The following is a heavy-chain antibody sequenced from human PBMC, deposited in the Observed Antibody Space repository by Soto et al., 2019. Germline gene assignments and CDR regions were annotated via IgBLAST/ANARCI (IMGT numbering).Heavy chain of an antibody. V-gene: IGHV1-3*01. Sequence: QVQLVQSGAEVKKPGASVKVSCKASGYTFTSYAMHWVRQAPGQRLEWMGWINAGNGNTKYSQKFQGRVTITRDTAASTAYMELSSLGSEDTGVYYWARESGSGASGMDVWGQGTTVTVSS. CDR1: GYTFTSYA. CDR3: ARESGSGASGMDV. J-gene: IGHJ6*02. D-gene: IGHD3-10*01. CDR2: INAGNGNT.